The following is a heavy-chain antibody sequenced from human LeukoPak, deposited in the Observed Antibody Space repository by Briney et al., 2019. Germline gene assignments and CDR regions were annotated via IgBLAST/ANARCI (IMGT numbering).Heavy chain of an antibody. CDR2: INHSGST. D-gene: IGHD2-2*01. CDR3: ARGIVVPASDHYMDV. CDR1: GGSFSGYY. J-gene: IGHJ6*03. Sequence: SETLSLTCAVYGGSFSGYYWSWIRRPPGKGLEWIGEINHSGSTNYNPSLKSRVTISVDTSKNQFSLKLSSVTAADTAVYYCARGIVVPASDHYMDVWGKGTTVTVSS. V-gene: IGHV4-34*01.